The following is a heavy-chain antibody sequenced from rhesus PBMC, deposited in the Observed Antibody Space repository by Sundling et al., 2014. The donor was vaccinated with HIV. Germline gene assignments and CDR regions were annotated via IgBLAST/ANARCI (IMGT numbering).Heavy chain of an antibody. D-gene: IGHD6-37*01. CDR1: GLSISISGVG. J-gene: IGHJ4*01. CDR3: ARDSSGGWPYFDY. CDR2: IYWDDDK. V-gene: IGHV2S1*01. Sequence: QVTLKESGPALVKPTQTLTLTCTFSGLSISISGVGVGWIRQPPGKALEWLASIYWDDDKYYSTSLKSRLTISKDTSKNQVVLTMTNMDPVDTATYYCARDSSGGWPYFDYWGQGVVVSVSS.